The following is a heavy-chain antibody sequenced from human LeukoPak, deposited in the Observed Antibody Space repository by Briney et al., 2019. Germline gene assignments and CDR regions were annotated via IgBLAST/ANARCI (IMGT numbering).Heavy chain of an antibody. D-gene: IGHD3-16*02. V-gene: IGHV4-34*01. CDR1: GGSFSGYY. CDR3: ARRDYDYVWGSYRAFDI. J-gene: IGHJ3*02. CDR2: INHSGST. Sequence: SETLSLTCAVYGGSFSGYYWSWIRQPPGKGLEWIGEINHSGSTNYNPSLKSRVTISVDTSKNQFSLKLSSVTAADTAVYYCARRDYDYVWGSYRAFDIWGQGIMVTVSS.